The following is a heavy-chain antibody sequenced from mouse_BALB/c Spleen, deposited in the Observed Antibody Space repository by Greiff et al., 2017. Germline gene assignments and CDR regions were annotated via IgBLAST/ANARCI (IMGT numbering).Heavy chain of an antibody. Sequence: EVHLVESGGGLVKPGGSLKLSCAASGFTFSSYAMSWVRQTPEKRLEWVASISSGGSTYYPDSVKGRFTISRDNARNILYLQMSSLRSEDTAMYYCARGYGYDGYAMDYWGQGTSVTVSS. CDR3: ARGYGYDGYAMDY. V-gene: IGHV5-6-5*01. D-gene: IGHD2-2*01. J-gene: IGHJ4*01. CDR1: GFTFSSYA. CDR2: ISSGGST.